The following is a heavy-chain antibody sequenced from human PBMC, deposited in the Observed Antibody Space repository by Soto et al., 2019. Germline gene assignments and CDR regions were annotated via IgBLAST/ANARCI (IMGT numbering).Heavy chain of an antibody. CDR1: GGSISSSSYY. D-gene: IGHD3-16*02. CDR2: IYYSGST. J-gene: IGHJ5*02. CDR3: ARHEKVGELSRDWFDP. Sequence: QLQLQESGPGLVKPSETLSLTCTVSGGSISSSSYYWGWIRQPPGKGLEWIGSIYYSGSTYYNPSLKSRVTISVDTSKNQFSLKLSSVTAADTAVYYCARHEKVGELSRDWFDPWGQGTLVTVSS. V-gene: IGHV4-39*01.